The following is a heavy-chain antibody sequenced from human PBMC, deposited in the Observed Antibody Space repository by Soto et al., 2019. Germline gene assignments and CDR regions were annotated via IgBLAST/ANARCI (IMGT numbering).Heavy chain of an antibody. J-gene: IGHJ1*01. Sequence: GGSLRLSCAASGFTFSDYYMSWIRQAPGKGLEWVSYISSSGSTIYYADSVKGGFTMARDNAKNALYLQMNSLRAEDTAVYYCARVQKWLGVSEYFQHWGQGTLVTVSS. CDR3: ARVQKWLGVSEYFQH. CDR2: ISSSGSTI. V-gene: IGHV3-11*01. D-gene: IGHD5-12*01. CDR1: GFTFSDYY.